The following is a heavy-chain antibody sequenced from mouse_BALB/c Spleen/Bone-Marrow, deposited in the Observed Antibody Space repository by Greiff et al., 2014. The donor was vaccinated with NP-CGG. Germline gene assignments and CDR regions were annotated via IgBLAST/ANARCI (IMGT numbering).Heavy chain of an antibody. Sequence: DVKLVESGGGLVKPGGSLKLSCAASGFTFSSYAMSWVRQSPEKRLEWVAEISSGGLYTYYPDTVTGRFTISRDNAKNTLYLEMSSLRSEDTAMYYCARGGNYLDYWGQGATLTVSS. CDR3: ARGGNYLDY. CDR1: GFTFSSYA. CDR2: ISSGGLYT. J-gene: IGHJ2*01. V-gene: IGHV5-9-4*01.